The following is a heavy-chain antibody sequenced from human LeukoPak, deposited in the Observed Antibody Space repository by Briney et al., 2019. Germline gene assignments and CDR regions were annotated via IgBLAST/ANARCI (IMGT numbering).Heavy chain of an antibody. CDR1: GFTFSSYE. D-gene: IGHD3-3*01. V-gene: IGHV3-48*03. CDR2: ISSSGSTI. Sequence: GGSLRLSCAASGFTFSSYEMNWVRQAPGKGLEWVSYISSSGSTIYYADSVKGRFTISRDSAKNSLYLQMNSLRAEDTAVYYCARGIQHYDFWSGYQYYYYYYYMDVWGKGTTVTVSS. CDR3: ARGIQHYDFWSGYQYYYYYYYMDV. J-gene: IGHJ6*03.